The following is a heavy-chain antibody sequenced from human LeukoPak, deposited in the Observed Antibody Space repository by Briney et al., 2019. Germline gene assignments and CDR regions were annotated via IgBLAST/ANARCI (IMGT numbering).Heavy chain of an antibody. V-gene: IGHV3-21*01. D-gene: IGHD2-15*01. J-gene: IGHJ4*02. CDR3: ARVGCSGGTCYDY. CDR2: ISSGSNYI. CDR1: GFTFSSYS. Sequence: GGSLRLSCAASGFTFSSYSMYWVRQAPGKGLEWVSFISSGSNYIYYTGSVKGRFTISRDNAKNSLYLQMNSLRVEDTAIYYCARVGCSGGTCYDYWGQGTLVTVSS.